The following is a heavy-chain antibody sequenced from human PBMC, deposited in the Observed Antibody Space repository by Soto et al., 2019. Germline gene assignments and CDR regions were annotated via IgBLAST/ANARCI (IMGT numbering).Heavy chain of an antibody. J-gene: IGHJ6*02. Sequence: ASVKVSCKASGGTFSSYAISWVRQAPGQGLEWMGGIIPIFGTANYAQKFQGRVTITADESTSTAYMELSSLRSEDTAVYYCARVLYYDFWSGRYYYYGMDVWGQGTTVTVSS. D-gene: IGHD3-3*01. CDR3: ARVLYYDFWSGRYYYYGMDV. V-gene: IGHV1-69*13. CDR1: GGTFSSYA. CDR2: IIPIFGTA.